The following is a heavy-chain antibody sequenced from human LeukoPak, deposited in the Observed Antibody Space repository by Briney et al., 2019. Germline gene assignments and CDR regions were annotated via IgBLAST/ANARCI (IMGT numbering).Heavy chain of an antibody. D-gene: IGHD2-2*01. J-gene: IGHJ5*02. CDR1: GYTFTSYG. CDR2: ISAYNGNT. V-gene: IGHV1-18*01. CDR3: ARDGSGIVVVPADRSRFDP. Sequence: ASVKVSRKASGYTFTSYGISWVRQAPGQGLEWMGWISAYNGNTKYAQKLQGRVTMTTDTSTSTAYMELRSLRSDDTAVYYCARDGSGIVVVPADRSRFDPWGQGTLVTVSS.